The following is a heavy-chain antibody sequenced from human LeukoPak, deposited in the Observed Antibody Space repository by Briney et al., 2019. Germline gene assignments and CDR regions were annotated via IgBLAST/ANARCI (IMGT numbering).Heavy chain of an antibody. CDR1: GFTFSSYA. V-gene: IGHV3-23*01. CDR2: ISGSGGST. CDR3: AKSRSVAGYYFDY. Sequence: GGSLRPSCAASGFTFSSYAMCWVRQAPGKGLEWVSAISGSGGSTYYADSVKGRFTISRDNSKNTLYLQMNSLRAEDTAVYYCAKSRSVAGYYFDYWGQGTLVTVSS. J-gene: IGHJ4*02. D-gene: IGHD6-19*01.